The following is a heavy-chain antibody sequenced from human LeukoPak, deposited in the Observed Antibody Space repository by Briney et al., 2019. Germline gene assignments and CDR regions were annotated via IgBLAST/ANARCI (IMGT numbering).Heavy chain of an antibody. D-gene: IGHD2-2*02. V-gene: IGHV1-69*01. J-gene: IGHJ6*02. CDR2: IIPIFGTA. Sequence: SVKVSCKASGGTFSSYAISWVRQAPGQGLEWMGGIIPIFGTANYAQKFQGRVTITADESTSTAYMELSSLRSEDTAVYYCALAPYCSSTSCYRYYYYGMDVWGQGTTVTVSS. CDR1: GGTFSSYA. CDR3: ALAPYCSSTSCYRYYYYGMDV.